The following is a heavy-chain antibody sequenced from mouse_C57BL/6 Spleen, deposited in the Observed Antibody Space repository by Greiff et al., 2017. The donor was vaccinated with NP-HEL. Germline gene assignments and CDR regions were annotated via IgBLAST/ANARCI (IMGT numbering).Heavy chain of an antibody. CDR1: GFTFSSYG. CDR2: ISSGGSYT. CDR3: ARNDGYLYYFDY. V-gene: IGHV5-6*01. Sequence: EVKLMESGGDLVKPGGSLKLSCAASGFTFSSYGMSWVRQTPDKRLEWVATISSGGSYTYYPDSVKGRFTISRDNAKNTLYLQMSSLKSEDTAMYYCARNDGYLYYFDYWGQGTTLTVSS. J-gene: IGHJ2*01. D-gene: IGHD2-3*01.